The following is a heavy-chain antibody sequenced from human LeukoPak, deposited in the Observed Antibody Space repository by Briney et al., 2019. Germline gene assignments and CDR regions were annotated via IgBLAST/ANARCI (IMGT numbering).Heavy chain of an antibody. J-gene: IGHJ3*02. CDR2: INPNSGGT. V-gene: IGHV1-2*06. D-gene: IGHD6-19*01. CDR1: GYTFTGYY. Sequence: ASVKVSCKASGYTFTGYYMHWVRQAPGQGLEWMGRINPNSGGTNYAQKFQGRVTMTRDTSISTAYMELRSLRSDDTAVYYCARDLAVAGDAFDIWGQGTMVTVSS. CDR3: ARDLAVAGDAFDI.